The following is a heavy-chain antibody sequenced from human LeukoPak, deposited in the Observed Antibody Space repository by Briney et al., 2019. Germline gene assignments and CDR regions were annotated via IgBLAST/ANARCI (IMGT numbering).Heavy chain of an antibody. Sequence: GGSLRLSCAASEFIFSSYWMSWVRQAPGKGLEWVANINQDGSEKYYVDSVKGRFTISRDNAKNSLYLQMNSLRAEDTAVYYCVRVIEGTSTGAPGYHFYYYYMDVWGKGTTVTVSS. V-gene: IGHV3-7*01. CDR2: INQDGSEK. CDR3: VRVIEGTSTGAPGYHFYYYYMDV. D-gene: IGHD3-16*02. CDR1: EFIFSSYW. J-gene: IGHJ6*03.